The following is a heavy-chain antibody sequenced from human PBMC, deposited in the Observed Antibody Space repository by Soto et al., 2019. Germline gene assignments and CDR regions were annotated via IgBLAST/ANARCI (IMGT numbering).Heavy chain of an antibody. CDR3: ARDLVLYYDFWSGYSCWFDP. D-gene: IGHD3-3*01. CDR2: IKQDGSEK. Sequence: PGGSLRLSCAASGFTFSSYWMSWVRQAPGKGLEWVANIKQDGSEKYYVDSVKGRFTISRDNAKNSLYLQMNSLRAEDTAVYYCARDLVLYYDFWSGYSCWFDPWGQGTLVTVSS. J-gene: IGHJ5*02. CDR1: GFTFSSYW. V-gene: IGHV3-7*05.